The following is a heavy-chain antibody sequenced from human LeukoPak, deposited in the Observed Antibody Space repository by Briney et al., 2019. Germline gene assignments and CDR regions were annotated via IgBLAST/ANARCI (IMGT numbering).Heavy chain of an antibody. CDR2: INAGNGNT. CDR1: GYTFTSYA. D-gene: IGHD1-26*01. Sequence: ASVKVSCKASGYTFTSYAMHWVRQAPGQRLEWMGWINAGNGNTKYSQEFQGRVTITRDTSASTAYMELSSLRSEDMAVYYCARGELLLLVGATSATLGYYYMDVWGKGTTVTVSS. CDR3: ARGELLLLVGATSATLGYYYMDV. J-gene: IGHJ6*03. V-gene: IGHV1-3*03.